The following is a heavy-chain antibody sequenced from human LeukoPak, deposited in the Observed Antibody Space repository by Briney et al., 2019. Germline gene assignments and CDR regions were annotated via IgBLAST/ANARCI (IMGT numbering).Heavy chain of an antibody. Sequence: GGSLRLSCAASGFTFASYGMSWVRQAPGKGLEWVPFITTNGGRTSYADSVEGRFTISRDNPRNTLYVQMNRLRDEDTAVYYCAIMHGYYDGTGYWVQWGQGTLVTVSS. CDR1: GFTFASYG. J-gene: IGHJ1*01. CDR3: AIMHGYYDGTGYWVQ. V-gene: IGHV3-23*01. D-gene: IGHD3-22*01. CDR2: ITTNGGRT.